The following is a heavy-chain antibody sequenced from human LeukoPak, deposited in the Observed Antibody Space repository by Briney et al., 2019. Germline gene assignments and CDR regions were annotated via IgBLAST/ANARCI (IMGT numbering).Heavy chain of an antibody. CDR3: ARDVSYYDSSGYFD. J-gene: IGHJ4*02. D-gene: IGHD3-22*01. V-gene: IGHV3-53*01. Sequence: GGSLRLSCAASGFTVSSNYMSWVRQAPGKGLEWVSVIYSGGSTYYADSVKGRFTISRDNSKNTLYLQMNSLRAEDTAVYYCARDVSYYDSSGYFDWGQGTLVTVSS. CDR1: GFTVSSNY. CDR2: IYSGGST.